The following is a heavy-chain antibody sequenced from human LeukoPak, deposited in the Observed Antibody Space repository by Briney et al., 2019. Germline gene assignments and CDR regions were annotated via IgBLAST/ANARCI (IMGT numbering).Heavy chain of an antibody. CDR2: TYYRSKWYN. D-gene: IGHD5-18*01. J-gene: IGHJ4*02. Sequence: SLTLSLTCAISGDSVSSKSAAWNWIRQSPSRGLEWLGRTYYRSKWYNEYAVSVKSRVIINPDTSKNQFSLQLNSMTPEDTAVYYCARTAMRVVDSWGQGTLVTVSS. V-gene: IGHV6-1*01. CDR3: ARTAMRVVDS. CDR1: GDSVSSKSAA.